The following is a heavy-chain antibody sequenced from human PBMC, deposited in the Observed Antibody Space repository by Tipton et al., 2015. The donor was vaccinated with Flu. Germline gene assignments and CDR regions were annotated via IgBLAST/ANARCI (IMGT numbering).Heavy chain of an antibody. CDR1: GFTLSTYW. Sequence: SLRLSCAASGFTLSTYWMSWVRQAPGKGLEWVANINEDGSVKYFVDSVKGRFTISRDNAKNSVYLQMNDLRAEDTAVYYCARVSDWNFGYWGQGTLVTVSS. J-gene: IGHJ4*02. D-gene: IGHD3/OR15-3a*01. CDR3: ARVSDWNFGY. V-gene: IGHV3-7*01. CDR2: INEDGSVK.